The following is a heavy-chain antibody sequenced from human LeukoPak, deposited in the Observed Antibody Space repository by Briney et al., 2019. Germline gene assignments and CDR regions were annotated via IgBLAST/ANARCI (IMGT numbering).Heavy chain of an antibody. CDR1: GFTFSSYG. V-gene: IGHV3-23*01. Sequence: GGSLRLSCAASGFTFSSYGMSWVRQAPGKGLEWVSAISGSGGSTYYADSVKGRFTISRDNSKNTLYPQMNSLRAEDTAVYYCAKEAPWYYYDSSGYIDYWGQGTLVTVSS. CDR3: AKEAPWYYYDSSGYIDY. J-gene: IGHJ4*02. CDR2: ISGSGGST. D-gene: IGHD3-22*01.